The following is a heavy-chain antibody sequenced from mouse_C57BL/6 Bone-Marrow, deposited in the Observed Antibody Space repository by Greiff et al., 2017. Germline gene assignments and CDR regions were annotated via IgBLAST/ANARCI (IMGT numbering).Heavy chain of an antibody. CDR1: GYTFTNYG. Sequence: QVQLQQPGAELVKPGASVKLPCAASGYTFTNYGMHWVRQRPGQGLEWIGMIHTNSGSTNYNEKFKSKATLTVDKSYTTPYMQLSSLTSEESEVYYCARSLDYGSRNWYFDVGGTGTTVTVSA. CDR3: ARSLDYGSRNWYFDV. D-gene: IGHD1-1*01. J-gene: IGHJ1*03. CDR2: IHTNSGST. V-gene: IGHV1-64*01.